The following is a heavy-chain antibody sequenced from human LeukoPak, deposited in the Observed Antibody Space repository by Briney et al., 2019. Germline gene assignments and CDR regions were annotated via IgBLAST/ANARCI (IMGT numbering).Heavy chain of an antibody. Sequence: SETLSLTCTVSGDSISSYYWSWIRQPPGKGLEWIGYIYYSGSTKYNPSLKSRVTISVDTSKNQFSLKLNSVTAADTAVYYCARGYSSGWYNYWGQGTLVTVSS. J-gene: IGHJ4*02. CDR3: ARGYSSGWYNY. CDR2: IYYSGST. V-gene: IGHV4-59*12. CDR1: GDSISSYY. D-gene: IGHD6-19*01.